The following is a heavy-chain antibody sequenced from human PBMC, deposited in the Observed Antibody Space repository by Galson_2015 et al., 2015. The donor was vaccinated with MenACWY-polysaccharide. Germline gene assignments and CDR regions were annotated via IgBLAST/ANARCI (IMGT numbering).Heavy chain of an antibody. V-gene: IGHV3-30*04. Sequence: SLRLSCAASGFTFSIYAMHWVRQAPGKGLEWVAVISSEAKNKYYADSVKDRFSISRDNSKNTMYLQMNSLRFEDSAIYYCATGDYTYYYINVWGKGTTVTVSS. CDR2: ISSEAKNK. CDR3: ATGDYTYYYINV. J-gene: IGHJ6*03. D-gene: IGHD3-3*01. CDR1: GFTFSIYA.